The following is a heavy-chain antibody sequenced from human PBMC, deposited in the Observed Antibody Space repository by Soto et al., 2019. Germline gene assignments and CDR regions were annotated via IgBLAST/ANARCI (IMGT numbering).Heavy chain of an antibody. V-gene: IGHV3-30-3*01. CDR1: GFTFSSYA. CDR2: ISYDGSNK. Sequence: GGSLRLSCAASGFTFSSYAMHWVRQAPGKGLEWVAVISYDGSNKYYADSVKGRFTISRDNSKNTLYLQMNSLRAEDTAVYYCARSTKQWLVKFLDAFDIWGQGTMVTVSS. CDR3: ARSTKQWLVKFLDAFDI. J-gene: IGHJ3*02. D-gene: IGHD6-19*01.